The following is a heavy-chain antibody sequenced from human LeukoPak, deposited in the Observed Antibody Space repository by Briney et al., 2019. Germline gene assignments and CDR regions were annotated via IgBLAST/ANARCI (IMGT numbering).Heavy chain of an antibody. Sequence: GGSLRLSCAASGFTFRSYAMHWVRQAPGKGLEWVAVISYDGSNKYYADSVKGRFTISRDNSKNTLYLQMNSLRAEDTAVYYCASGFDSYGFVVDYWGQGTLVTVSS. CDR1: GFTFRSYA. D-gene: IGHD5-18*01. CDR2: ISYDGSNK. J-gene: IGHJ4*02. CDR3: ASGFDSYGFVVDY. V-gene: IGHV3-30*04.